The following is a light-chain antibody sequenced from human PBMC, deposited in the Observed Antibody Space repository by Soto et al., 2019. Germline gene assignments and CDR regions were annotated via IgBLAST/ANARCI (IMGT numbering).Light chain of an antibody. CDR1: QSISSY. CDR2: AAS. Sequence: DIQMTQAPSSLAASVGDRGPITCRASQSISSYLNWYQQKPGKAPKLLIYAASSLQSGVPSRFSGSGSGTEFTLTISSLQPDDFATYYCQQYNSYWTFGQGTKVDI. CDR3: QQYNSYWT. V-gene: IGKV1-39*01. J-gene: IGKJ1*01.